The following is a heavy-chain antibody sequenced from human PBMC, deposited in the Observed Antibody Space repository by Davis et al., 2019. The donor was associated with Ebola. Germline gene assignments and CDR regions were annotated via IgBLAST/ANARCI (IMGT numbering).Heavy chain of an antibody. CDR2: ISCNRGDI. CDR1: GFNVSDNY. CDR3: AKDLYVEWSPPHGMDV. J-gene: IGHJ6*02. V-gene: IGHV3-9*01. Sequence: SLKISCAASGFNVSDNYMSWVRQAPGKGLEWVSVISCNRGDIGYADSVKGRFTISRNNAKNSLYLQMNSLRAEDTALYYCAKDLYVEWSPPHGMDVWGQGTTVTVSS. D-gene: IGHD3-3*01.